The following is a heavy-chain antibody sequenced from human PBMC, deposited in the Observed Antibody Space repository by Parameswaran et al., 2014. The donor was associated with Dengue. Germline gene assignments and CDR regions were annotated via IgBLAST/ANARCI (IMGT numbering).Heavy chain of an antibody. J-gene: IGHJ6*03. CDR2: ISISGSVI. V-gene: IGHV3-11*01. CDR3: ARGENIRGSYRLMGI. D-gene: IGHD3-16*02. Sequence: RWIRQPPGKGLEWVSDISISGSVIHYADSVKGRFTISRDNAKNSLYLQMNSLRAEDTAIYYCARGENIRGSYRLMGIWGKGTTVTVSS.